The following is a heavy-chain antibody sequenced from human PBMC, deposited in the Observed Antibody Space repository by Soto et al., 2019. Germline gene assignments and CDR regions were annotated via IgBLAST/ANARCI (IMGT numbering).Heavy chain of an antibody. V-gene: IGHV1-8*01. D-gene: IGHD1-26*01. CDR2: MQPSSGRT. CDR1: GYSFTSLD. CDR3: ARGVTAGVDY. Sequence: QVQLVQSGAEVREPGASVKVSCKASGYSFTSLDINWVRQTTGQGLEWMGWMQPSSGRTGYAQKFKGRVTMTRDTSIYTAYMELSSLTSDDAAFYYCARGVTAGVDYWGQGTLVTVSS. J-gene: IGHJ4*02.